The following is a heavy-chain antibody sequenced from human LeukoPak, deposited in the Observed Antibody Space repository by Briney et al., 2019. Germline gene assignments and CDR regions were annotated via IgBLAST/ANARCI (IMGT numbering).Heavy chain of an antibody. V-gene: IGHV3-30*18. J-gene: IGHJ4*02. CDR1: GFTFTIYG. Sequence: GGSLRLSCAASGFTFTIYGMHWVRQAPGKGLEWVADIQLDGSNKYYADSVKGRITISRDNSKNTLYLQMNSLRAEDTAVYYCAKSDSGWLDYWGEGGLVTVSS. D-gene: IGHD6-19*01. CDR3: AKSDSGWLDY. CDR2: IQLDGSNK.